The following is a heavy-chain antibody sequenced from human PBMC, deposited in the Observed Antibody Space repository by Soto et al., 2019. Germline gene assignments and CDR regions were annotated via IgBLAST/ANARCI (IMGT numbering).Heavy chain of an antibody. CDR2: IYYSGST. CDR1: GGSISSGGYS. Sequence: SETLSLTCTVSGGSISSGGYSWTWIRQHPGKGLEWIGSIYYSGSTYYNPSLKSRVTISVDTSKNQFSLKLSSVTAADTAVYYCARLIPRSIAVAGTWGQGTLVTVSS. J-gene: IGHJ4*02. D-gene: IGHD6-19*01. V-gene: IGHV4-39*01. CDR3: ARLIPRSIAVAGT.